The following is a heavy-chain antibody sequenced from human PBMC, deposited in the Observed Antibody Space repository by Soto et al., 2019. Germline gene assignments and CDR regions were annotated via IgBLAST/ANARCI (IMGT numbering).Heavy chain of an antibody. Sequence: GASVKVSCKASGYTFTSYGISWVRQAPGQGLEWMGWISAYNGNTNYAQKLQGRVTMTTDTSTSTAYMELRSLRSDDTAVYYCARDVGYCIRPSCYGLDYGGKGTLVPVSS. CDR3: ARDVGYCIRPSCYGLDY. CDR1: GYTFTSYG. CDR2: ISAYNGNT. V-gene: IGHV1-18*01. J-gene: IGHJ4*02. D-gene: IGHD2-2*03.